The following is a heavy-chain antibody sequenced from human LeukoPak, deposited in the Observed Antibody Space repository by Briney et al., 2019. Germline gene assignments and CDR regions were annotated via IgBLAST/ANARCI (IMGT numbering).Heavy chain of an antibody. CDR3: TTGAMARGVRDY. CDR2: IKSKTEGGTT. Sequence: GGSLRLSRAASGFTFSNAWMSWVRQAPGKGLEWVGRIKSKTEGGTTDYAAPVKGRFTISRDDSQNALYLQMDSLKTEDTVVYYCTTGAMARGVRDYWGQGTVVTVSS. D-gene: IGHD3-10*01. V-gene: IGHV3-15*01. CDR1: GFTFSNAW. J-gene: IGHJ4*02.